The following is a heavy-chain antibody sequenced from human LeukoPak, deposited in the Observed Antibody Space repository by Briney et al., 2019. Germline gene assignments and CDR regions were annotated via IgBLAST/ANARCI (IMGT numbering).Heavy chain of an antibody. D-gene: IGHD6-19*01. CDR3: ARRIAVASNWFDP. CDR2: IYYSGST. J-gene: IGHJ5*02. Sequence: SETLSLTCTVSGGSVRSGSYYWSWIRQPPGKGLEWIGYIYYSGSTNYNPSLKSRVTISVDTSKNQFSLKLSSVTAADTAVYYCARRIAVASNWFDPWGHGTLVTVSS. CDR1: GGSVRSGSYY. V-gene: IGHV4-61*01.